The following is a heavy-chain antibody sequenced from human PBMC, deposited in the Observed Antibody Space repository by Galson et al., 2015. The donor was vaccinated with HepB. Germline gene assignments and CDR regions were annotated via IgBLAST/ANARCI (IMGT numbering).Heavy chain of an antibody. CDR1: GFTFSSYA. CDR3: AKRYTTSSAGHFDY. J-gene: IGHJ4*02. Sequence: LRLSCAASGFTFSSYALSWVRQAPGEGLEWVSAISVGGSTHYADSVKGRFTISRDSSKNTVYLQMNSLRAEDTALYYCAKRYTTSSAGHFDYWGQGALVTVSS. V-gene: IGHV3-23*01. D-gene: IGHD2-2*02. CDR2: ISVGGST.